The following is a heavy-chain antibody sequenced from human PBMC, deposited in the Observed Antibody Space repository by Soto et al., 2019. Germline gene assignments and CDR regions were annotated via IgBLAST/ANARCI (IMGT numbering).Heavy chain of an antibody. CDR1: GFTISSSA. V-gene: IGHV3-21*01. J-gene: IGHJ4*02. Sequence: GGSLRLSCAASGFTISSSAMNWVRQAPGKGLEWVSSISSSSSYIYYADSVKGRFTISRDNAKNSLYLQMNSLRAEDTAVYYCARDQPGYSYGYGLGYWGQGTLVTVSS. CDR2: ISSSSSYI. D-gene: IGHD5-18*01. CDR3: ARDQPGYSYGYGLGY.